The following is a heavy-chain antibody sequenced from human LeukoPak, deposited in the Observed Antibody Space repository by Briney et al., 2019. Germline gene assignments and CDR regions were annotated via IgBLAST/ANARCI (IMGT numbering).Heavy chain of an antibody. CDR3: ATGIGYYDSSGYPFDY. CDR2: INPSGGST. V-gene: IGHV1-46*01. CDR1: GYTFTSYY. Sequence: ASVKVSCKASGYTFTSYYMHWVRQAPGQGLEWMGIINPSGGSTSYAQKFQGRVTMTRDMSTSTVYMELSSLRSEDTAVYYRATGIGYYDSSGYPFDYWGQGTLVTVSS. J-gene: IGHJ4*02. D-gene: IGHD3-22*01.